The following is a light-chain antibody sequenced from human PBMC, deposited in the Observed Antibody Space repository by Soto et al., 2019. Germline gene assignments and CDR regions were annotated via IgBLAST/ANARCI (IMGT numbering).Light chain of an antibody. J-gene: IGKJ1*01. CDR1: QSVSSN. Sequence: EIVMTQYPATLSVSPGERATLSCRASQSVSSNLAWYQQKPGQAPRLLIYGASTRATGIPARCSGSGSGTEFTLTISSLQSEDFAVYYCQHYNNWPPWTFGQGTKVEIK. CDR2: GAS. CDR3: QHYNNWPPWT. V-gene: IGKV3-15*01.